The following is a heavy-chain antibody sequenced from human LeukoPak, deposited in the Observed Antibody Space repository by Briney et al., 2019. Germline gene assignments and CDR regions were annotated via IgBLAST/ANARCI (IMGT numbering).Heavy chain of an antibody. Sequence: SDTLSLTCSICVGFISDYYWTWLRQPRGKEMEGFGYYLYYGSTNYNPSLKGRFAISRDTSKNQFSLQLSSVTAADTAVYYCARSSSYSIIGYWGQGTLVTVSS. CDR1: VGFISDYY. V-gene: IGHV4-59*08. CDR3: ARSSSYSIIGY. CDR2: YLYYGST. J-gene: IGHJ4*02. D-gene: IGHD6-13*01.